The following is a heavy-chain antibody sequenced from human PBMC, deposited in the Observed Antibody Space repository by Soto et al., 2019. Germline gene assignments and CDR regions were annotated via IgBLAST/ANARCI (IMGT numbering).Heavy chain of an antibody. CDR3: ARIPHNYYDSSGYYGTGGMDV. V-gene: IGHV2-70*01. D-gene: IGHD3-22*01. J-gene: IGHJ6*02. CDR2: IDWDDDK. CDR1: GFSLSTSGMC. Sequence: GSGPTLVNPTQTLTLTCTFSGFSLSTSGMCVSWIRQPPGKALEWLALIDWDDDKYYSTSLKTRLTISKDTSKNQVVLTMTNMDPVDTATYYCARIPHNYYDSSGYYGTGGMDVWGQGTTVTVSS.